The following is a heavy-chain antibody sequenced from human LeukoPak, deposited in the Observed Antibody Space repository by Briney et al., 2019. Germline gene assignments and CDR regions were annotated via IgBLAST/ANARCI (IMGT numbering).Heavy chain of an antibody. D-gene: IGHD3-10*01. CDR2: IRSSGVST. CDR1: GFTFNTYA. J-gene: IGHJ4*02. V-gene: IGHV3-23*01. Sequence: GGSLRLSCAASGFTFNTYAMSWVRQAPGKGLEWVSGIRSSGVSTNYADSVKGRFTISRDNSKNTLYLQMNSLRAEDTAVYYCAKEVRESAWYYFDYWGQGTLVTVSS. CDR3: AKEVRESAWYYFDY.